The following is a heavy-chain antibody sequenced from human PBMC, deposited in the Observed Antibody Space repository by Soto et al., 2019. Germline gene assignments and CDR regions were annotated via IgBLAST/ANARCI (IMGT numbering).Heavy chain of an antibody. D-gene: IGHD2-21*01. V-gene: IGHV1-3*05. Sequence: QVQLVQSGAEEKKPGASVKVSCKASGYTFTSYAMHWVRQAPGQRLDWMGWINAGNGNTKYSQKVQGRVTITRDTSASTAYMGLSSLRSEDTAVYCCAGYIVVVNALDYWGQGTLVTVSS. CDR3: AGYIVVVNALDY. J-gene: IGHJ4*02. CDR1: GYTFTSYA. CDR2: INAGNGNT.